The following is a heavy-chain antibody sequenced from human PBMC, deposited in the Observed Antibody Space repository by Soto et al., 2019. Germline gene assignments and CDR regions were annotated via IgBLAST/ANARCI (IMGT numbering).Heavy chain of an antibody. J-gene: IGHJ5*02. CDR2: IYYSGST. CDR1: GGSISSGGYY. CDR3: ARDVGYCSGGSCYPGWFDP. Sequence: ASETLSLTCTVSGGSISSGGYYWSWIRQHPGKGLEWIGYIYYSGSTYYNPSLKSRVTISVDTSKNQFSLKLSSVTAADTAVYYCARDVGYCSGGSCYPGWFDPWGQGTLVTVS. V-gene: IGHV4-31*03. D-gene: IGHD2-15*01.